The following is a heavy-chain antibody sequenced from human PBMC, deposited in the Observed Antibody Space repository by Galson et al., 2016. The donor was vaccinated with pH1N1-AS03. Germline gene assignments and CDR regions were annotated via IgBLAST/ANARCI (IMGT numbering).Heavy chain of an antibody. CDR3: ARAGIAASYFHYYYLDV. D-gene: IGHD6-25*01. CDR1: GFTFSSYW. CDR2: IKEDGSEK. Sequence: SLRLSCAASGFTFSSYWMSWVRQAPGKGLEWVANIKEDGSEKYYVDSVKGRFTISRDNGKNSLYLQMNSLRAEDTAVYFYARAGIAASYFHYYYLDVWGKGATVTVSS. J-gene: IGHJ6*03. V-gene: IGHV3-7*04.